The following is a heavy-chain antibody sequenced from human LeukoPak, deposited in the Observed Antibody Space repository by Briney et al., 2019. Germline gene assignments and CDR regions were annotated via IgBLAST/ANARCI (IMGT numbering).Heavy chain of an antibody. D-gene: IGHD4-17*01. J-gene: IGHJ4*02. CDR2: IYSGGST. CDR3: ARESYGDYEGESYYFDY. CDR1: GFTVSSNY. Sequence: QSGGSLRLSCAASGFTVSSNYMSWVRQAPGKGLEWVSVIYSGGSTYYADSVKGRFTISRDNSKNTLYLQMNSLRAEDTAVYYCARESYGDYEGESYYFDYWGQGTLVTVSS. V-gene: IGHV3-53*01.